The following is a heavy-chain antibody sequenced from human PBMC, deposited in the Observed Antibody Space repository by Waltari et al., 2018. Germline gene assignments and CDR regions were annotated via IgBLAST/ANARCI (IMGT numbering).Heavy chain of an antibody. CDR1: GFSVRSNY. CDR3: ARERPVVYYGMDV. V-gene: IGHV3-53*01. D-gene: IGHD2-2*01. CDR2: IYSGGSI. Sequence: EVQLVESGGGLIQPGESLRLPCAASGFSVRSNYMSWVRQVPRKGLGWVSVIYSGGSIYYADSVKGRFSISRDNSKNTLYLQMNSLRDEDSAIYYCARERPVVYYGMDVWGRGTTVTVSS. J-gene: IGHJ6*02.